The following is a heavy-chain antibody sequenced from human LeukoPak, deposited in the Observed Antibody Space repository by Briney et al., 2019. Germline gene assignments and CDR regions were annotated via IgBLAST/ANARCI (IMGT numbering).Heavy chain of an antibody. CDR1: GVSMSAFQ. V-gene: IGHV4-4*09. J-gene: IGHJ4*02. Sequence: SETLSLTCTVSGVSMSAFQWSWVRQSPEKGLEWTGCVNTKEEPNYNPSLKSRVITSVDPSKSQSSLRLTSVTAADTAVYYCATSNDAKIAPFDHWGQGALVTVSS. CDR2: VNTKEEP. CDR3: ATSNDAKIAPFDH. D-gene: IGHD2-8*01.